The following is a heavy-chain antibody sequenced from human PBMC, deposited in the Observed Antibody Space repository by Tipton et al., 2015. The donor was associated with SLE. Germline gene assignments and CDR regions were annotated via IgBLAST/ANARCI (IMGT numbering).Heavy chain of an antibody. CDR1: GGSISRNY. CDR2: IYYSGST. D-gene: IGHD5-12*01. Sequence: TLSLTCTVSGGSISRNYWSWIRQPPGKGLGWIGYIYYSGSTNYNPSLKSRVTISVDTSKNQFSLKLSSVTAADTAVYYCARRLTRYSGYDYFDYWGQGTLVTVSS. V-gene: IGHV4-59*08. J-gene: IGHJ4*02. CDR3: ARRLTRYSGYDYFDY.